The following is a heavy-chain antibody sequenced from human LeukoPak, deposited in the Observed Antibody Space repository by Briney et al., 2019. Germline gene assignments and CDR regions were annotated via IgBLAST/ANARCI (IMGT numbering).Heavy chain of an antibody. CDR3: AREKYYYDSSGYYYLFFDY. D-gene: IGHD3-22*01. V-gene: IGHV4-59*01. Sequence: SETLSLTCTGSGGSISSYYWSWIRQPPGKGLEWVGYIYYSGSTNYNPSLKSRVTISVDTSKNQFSLKLSSVTAADTAVYYCAREKYYYDSSGYYYLFFDYWGQGTLVTVSS. J-gene: IGHJ4*02. CDR2: IYYSGST. CDR1: GGSISSYY.